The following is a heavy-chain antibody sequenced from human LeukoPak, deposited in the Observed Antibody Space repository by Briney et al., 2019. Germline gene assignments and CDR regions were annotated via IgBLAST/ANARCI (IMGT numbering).Heavy chain of an antibody. CDR3: AREIIAAAGIFDY. CDR2: IYYSGST. V-gene: IGHV4-59*08. CDR1: GGSISCYY. D-gene: IGHD6-13*01. J-gene: IGHJ4*02. Sequence: SETLSLTCTVSGGSISCYYWSWIRQPPGKGLEWIGYIYYSGSTNSNPSLKSRVTISVDTSKNQFSLKLSSVTAADTAVYYCAREIIAAAGIFDYWGQGTLVTVSS.